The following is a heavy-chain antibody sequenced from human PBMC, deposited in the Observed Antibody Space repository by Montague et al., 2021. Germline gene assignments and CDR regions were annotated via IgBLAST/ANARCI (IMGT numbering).Heavy chain of an antibody. J-gene: IGHJ4*02. CDR3: VRRPRITVTGRFDL. D-gene: IGHD4-11*01. V-gene: IGHV4-34*01. Sequence: SETLSLTCAVSGGSFNDYYWSWIRHSPGQGLGSIGVITHNGRTNSNPFLKSRVTLSVDTSKSHFSLNLTSVTAADTAVYFCVRRPRITVTGRFDLWGEGTLVSVAS. CDR1: GGSFNDYY. CDR2: ITHNGRT.